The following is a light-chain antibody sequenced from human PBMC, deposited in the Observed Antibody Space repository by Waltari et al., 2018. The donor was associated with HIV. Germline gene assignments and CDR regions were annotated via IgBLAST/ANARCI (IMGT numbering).Light chain of an antibody. CDR1: VLPTQY. J-gene: IGLJ1*01. CDR3: LSTDITGTSYV. Sequence: SFELTQPLSMSVSPGQTARITCSGDVLPTQYVPWYQQRAGQAPVLLIYKDNERPSGIPERFSGSSSGTTVTLTISGVQAEDEADYYCLSTDITGTSYVFGSGTKVTVI. V-gene: IGLV3-25*03. CDR2: KDN.